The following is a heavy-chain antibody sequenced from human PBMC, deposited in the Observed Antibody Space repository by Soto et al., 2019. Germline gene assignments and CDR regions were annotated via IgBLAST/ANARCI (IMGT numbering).Heavy chain of an antibody. CDR1: GFTVSSYG. V-gene: IGHV3-33*01. J-gene: IGHJ6*02. CDR2: IWYDGSNR. Sequence: QVQLVESGGGVVQPGRSLRLSCAASGFTVSSYGMHWVRQAPGKGLEWVAVIWYDGSNRYYADSVKGRLTISRDNSKNTLYLQINSLRAEDTAVYYCARDDYGSGSYPYYYGMDVWGQGTTVTVSS. CDR3: ARDDYGSGSYPYYYGMDV. D-gene: IGHD3-10*01.